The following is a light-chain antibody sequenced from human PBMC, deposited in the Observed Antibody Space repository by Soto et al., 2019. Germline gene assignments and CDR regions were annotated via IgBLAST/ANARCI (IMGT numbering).Light chain of an antibody. CDR1: QNINNW. CDR3: QQYNSYWT. Sequence: DIQMTQSPSTLSAFGGDRVTITCRASQNINNWLAWYQQKPGKAPKLLIYDASSLESGVPSRLSGRGSGTEFTLTISSLQPDDFATYYCQQYNSYWTFGQGTKVDI. J-gene: IGKJ1*01. CDR2: DAS. V-gene: IGKV1-5*01.